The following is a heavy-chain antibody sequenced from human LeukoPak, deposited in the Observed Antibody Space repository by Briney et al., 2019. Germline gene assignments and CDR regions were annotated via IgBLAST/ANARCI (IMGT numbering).Heavy chain of an antibody. J-gene: IGHJ5*02. D-gene: IGHD5-18*01. CDR2: INPDGGTT. CDR1: GYTFSTYF. Sequence: ASVKVSCQRCGYTFSTYFVHWVRQPPGGGLEGMGLINPDGGTTTYAQKFQGRVTMTRDKTTRTVYMELSGLRSEETAFYYCAREGFEGYSDGGNRFDPWGQGTLVTVSS. V-gene: IGHV1-46*01. CDR3: AREGFEGYSDGGNRFDP.